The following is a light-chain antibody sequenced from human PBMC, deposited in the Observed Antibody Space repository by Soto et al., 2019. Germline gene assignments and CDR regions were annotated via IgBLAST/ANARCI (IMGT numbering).Light chain of an antibody. V-gene: IGLV1-40*01. Sequence: QLVLTQPPSVSGAPGQRVTISCTGRRSNIGAGYDVHWYQQLPGTAPKLLIYGNSNRPSGVPDRFSGSKSGTSASLAITGRQAEDEADYYCQSYDSSLSGVVFGGGTKLTVL. CDR3: QSYDSSLSGVV. CDR2: GNS. CDR1: RSNIGAGYD. J-gene: IGLJ2*01.